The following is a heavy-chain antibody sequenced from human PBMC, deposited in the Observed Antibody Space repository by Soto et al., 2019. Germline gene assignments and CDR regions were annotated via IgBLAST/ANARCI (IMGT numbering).Heavy chain of an antibody. V-gene: IGHV4-39*07. Sequence: SETLSLTCSVSGYSVTSSDYYWAWIRQPPGKGLEWIGETYHSESTNYNPSLKSRVTMSIDKSKNQFSLKLTSVTAADTAVYFCARYDFGIFDYWGQGTLVTVSS. D-gene: IGHD4-17*01. CDR2: TYHSEST. J-gene: IGHJ4*02. CDR3: ARYDFGIFDY. CDR1: GYSVTSSDYY.